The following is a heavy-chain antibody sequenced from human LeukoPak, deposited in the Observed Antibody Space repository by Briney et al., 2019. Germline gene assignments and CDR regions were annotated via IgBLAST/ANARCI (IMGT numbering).Heavy chain of an antibody. CDR2: ITGSDGTT. D-gene: IGHD3-9*01. Sequence: GRSLRLSCAASGFTFSSYGMHWVRQAPGKGLEWVSAITGSDGTTYYADSVKGRFTISRDNSKNTLYLQMNSLRAEDTAVYYCAKWGDYDILTGYYVSDYWGQGTLVTVSS. V-gene: IGHV3-23*01. J-gene: IGHJ4*02. CDR3: AKWGDYDILTGYYVSDY. CDR1: GFTFSSYG.